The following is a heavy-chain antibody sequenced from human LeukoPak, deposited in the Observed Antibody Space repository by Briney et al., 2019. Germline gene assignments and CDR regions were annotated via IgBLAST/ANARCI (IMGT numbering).Heavy chain of an antibody. Sequence: GASVKVSCKASGYTFTSYGISWVRQAPGQGLERMGWISAYNGNTNYAQKLQGRVTMTTDTSTSTAYMELRSLRSDDTAVYYCARDPQIAVASYYFDYWGQGTLVTVSS. J-gene: IGHJ4*02. CDR3: ARDPQIAVASYYFDY. CDR1: GYTFTSYG. V-gene: IGHV1-18*01. CDR2: ISAYNGNT. D-gene: IGHD6-19*01.